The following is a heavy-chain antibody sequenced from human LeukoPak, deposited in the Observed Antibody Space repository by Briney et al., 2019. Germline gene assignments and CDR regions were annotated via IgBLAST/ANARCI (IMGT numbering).Heavy chain of an antibody. V-gene: IGHV1-8*01. Sequence: ASVKVSCKASGYTFTSYDINWVRQATGQGLEWMGWMNPNSGNTGYAQKFQGRVTMTRNTSIGTAYMELSSLRSEDTAVYYCARGSYYYDSSGYPIDYWGQGTLVTVSS. CDR2: MNPNSGNT. CDR1: GYTFTSYD. D-gene: IGHD3-22*01. CDR3: ARGSYYYDSSGYPIDY. J-gene: IGHJ4*02.